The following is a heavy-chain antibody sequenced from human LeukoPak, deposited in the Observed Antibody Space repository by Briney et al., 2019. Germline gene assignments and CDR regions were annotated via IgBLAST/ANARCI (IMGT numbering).Heavy chain of an antibody. CDR3: ARGYDYGDYVGDFDY. CDR2: ISGINTNT. CDR1: GYTFSNYG. Sequence: GASVKVSCKASGYTFSNYGIHWVRQAPGHGLEWMGWISGINTNTNYAQKVQGRVTMTADTSTATAYMELRSLRSDDTAVYYCARGYDYGDYVGDFDYWGQGTLVTVSS. D-gene: IGHD4-17*01. J-gene: IGHJ4*02. V-gene: IGHV1-18*01.